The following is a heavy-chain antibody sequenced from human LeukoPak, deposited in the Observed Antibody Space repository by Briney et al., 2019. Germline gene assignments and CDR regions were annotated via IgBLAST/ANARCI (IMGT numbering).Heavy chain of an antibody. CDR2: INHSGST. CDR1: GGSFSGYY. D-gene: IGHD2-2*01. Sequence: SETLSLACAVYGGSFSGYYRSWIRQPPGKGLEWIGEINHSGSTNYNPSLKSRVTISVDTSENLFSLKLSSVTAADTAVYYCARSEGIVVVPTTFYFDYWGQGALVTVSP. CDR3: ARSEGIVVVPTTFYFDY. V-gene: IGHV4-34*01. J-gene: IGHJ4*02.